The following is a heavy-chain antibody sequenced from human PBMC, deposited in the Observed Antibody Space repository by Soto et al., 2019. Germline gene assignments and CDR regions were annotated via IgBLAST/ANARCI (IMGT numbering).Heavy chain of an antibody. CDR1: GYMFANYH. CDR3: ARDSSFYSGSGSFSTYHFFGLDI. D-gene: IGHD3-10*01. J-gene: IGHJ6*02. V-gene: IGHV1-46*01. CDR2: IRTSGGSK. Sequence: QVQLLQSGAEVKQPGASVKVSCKASGYMFANYHMHWVRQAPGQGLEWMGVIRTSGGSKIYAKGFTSRAYMTRNMSTTTVYIELFNLTSQDTAVYYCARDSSFYSGSGSFSTYHFFGLDIWAQGTTVTVS.